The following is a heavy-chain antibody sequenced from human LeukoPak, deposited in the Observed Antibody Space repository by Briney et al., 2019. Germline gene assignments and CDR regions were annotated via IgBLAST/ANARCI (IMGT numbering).Heavy chain of an antibody. CDR3: ASPSNDYGDYWHGYYFDY. Sequence: SETLSLTCTVSGGSISSSRYYWGWIRQPPGKGLEWIGSIYYSGSTYYNPSLKSRVTISVHTSKTQFSLKLSSVTAADTAVYYCASPSNDYGDYWHGYYFDYWGQGTLVTVSS. D-gene: IGHD4-17*01. CDR2: IYYSGST. J-gene: IGHJ4*02. CDR1: GGSISSSRYY. V-gene: IGHV4-39*01.